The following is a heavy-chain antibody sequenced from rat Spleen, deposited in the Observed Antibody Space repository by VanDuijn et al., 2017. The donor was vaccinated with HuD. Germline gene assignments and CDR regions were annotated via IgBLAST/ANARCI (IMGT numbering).Heavy chain of an antibody. CDR2: ITNSGGST. J-gene: IGHJ4*01. CDR1: GFTFSDYY. V-gene: IGHV5-25*01. D-gene: IGHD1-6*01. CDR3: ASLMYTPDYLGVMDV. Sequence: EVQLVESDGGLVQPGRSLKLSCAASGFTFSDYYMAWVRQAPTKGLEWVASITNSGGSTYYRDSVKGRFTISRDNAKSTLYLQMDSLRSEDTATYYCASLMYTPDYLGVMDVWGQGASVTVSS.